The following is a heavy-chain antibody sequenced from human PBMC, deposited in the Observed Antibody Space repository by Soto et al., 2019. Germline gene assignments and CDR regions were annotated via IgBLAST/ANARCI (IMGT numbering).Heavy chain of an antibody. J-gene: IGHJ4*02. V-gene: IGHV3-15*01. CDR1: GFTLSNAW. D-gene: IGHD3-10*01. Sequence: GGSLRLSCAASGFTLSNAWISWVRQAPGKGLEWVGRIKSKTDGGTTDYAAPVKGRFTISRDDSKNTLYLQMNSLKTEDTAVYYGTTDRYYYGSGEFDYWGQGTLVTVSS. CDR3: TTDRYYYGSGEFDY. CDR2: IKSKTDGGTT.